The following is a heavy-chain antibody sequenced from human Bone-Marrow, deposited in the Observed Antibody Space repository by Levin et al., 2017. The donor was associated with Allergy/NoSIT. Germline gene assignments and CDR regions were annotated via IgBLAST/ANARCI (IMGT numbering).Heavy chain of an antibody. Sequence: SCAASGFTFSDYYMSWIRQAPGKGLEWVSYISSSGSTIYYADSVKGRFTISRDNAKNSLYLQMNSLRAEDTAVYYCAREKSMITFGGVIGADYWGQGTLVTVSS. CDR3: AREKSMITFGGVIGADY. D-gene: IGHD3-16*02. CDR2: ISSSGSTI. V-gene: IGHV3-11*01. J-gene: IGHJ4*02. CDR1: GFTFSDYY.